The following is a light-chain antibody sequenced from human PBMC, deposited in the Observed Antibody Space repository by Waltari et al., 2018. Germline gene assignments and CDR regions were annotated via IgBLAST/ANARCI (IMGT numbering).Light chain of an antibody. J-gene: IGKJ4*01. CDR2: GAA. V-gene: IGKV3D-15*01. Sequence: ELVMTQSPATLSLSPGERATISCRASQSVSSSLAWYQKKPGQAPRLLIYGAANRATGIPDRFSGSGSGTEFTLTISSLEPEDVAFYYCHQSSDWPLTFGGGTKVEIK. CDR3: HQSSDWPLT. CDR1: QSVSSS.